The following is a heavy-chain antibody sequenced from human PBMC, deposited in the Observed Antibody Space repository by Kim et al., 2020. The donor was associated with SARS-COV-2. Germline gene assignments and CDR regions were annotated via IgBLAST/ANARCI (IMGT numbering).Heavy chain of an antibody. V-gene: IGHV4-34*01. CDR2: INHSGST. J-gene: IGHJ5*02. CDR3: ARRVGYVWGSYRYTDWFDP. D-gene: IGHD3-16*02. Sequence: SETLSLTCAVYGGSFSGYYWSWIRQPPGKGLEWIGEINHSGSTNYNPSLKSRVTISVDTSKNQFSLKLSSVTAADTAVYYCARRVGYVWGSYRYTDWFDPWGQGTLVTVSS. CDR1: GGSFSGYY.